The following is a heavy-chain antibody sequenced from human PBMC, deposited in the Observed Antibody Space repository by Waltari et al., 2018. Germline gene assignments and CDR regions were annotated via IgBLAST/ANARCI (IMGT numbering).Heavy chain of an antibody. J-gene: IGHJ4*02. D-gene: IGHD1-26*01. CDR3: AREAVGATRFFDY. V-gene: IGHV1-69*14. CDR2: YIPILGTA. CDR1: EGTFSSYA. Sequence: QVQLVQSGAEVKKPGSSVKVSCKASEGTFSSYAISWVRRAPGQGLGWMGGYIPILGTANYAQRFKGRVTITADKSTSTAYMELSSLRSEDTAVYYCAREAVGATRFFDYWGQGTLVTVSS.